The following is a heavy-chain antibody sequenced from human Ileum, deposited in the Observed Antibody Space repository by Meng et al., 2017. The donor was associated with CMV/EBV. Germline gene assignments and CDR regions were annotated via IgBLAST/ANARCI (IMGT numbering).Heavy chain of an antibody. CDR2: ISSSSSYI. Sequence: YSRNWVRQAQGKGLEWVSSISSSSSYIYYADSVKGRFTISRDNAKNSLYLQMNSLRAEDTAVYYCARDSAIYYDILTGYMNAKYYFDYWGQGTLVTVSS. CDR1: YS. D-gene: IGHD3-9*01. J-gene: IGHJ4*02. V-gene: IGHV3-21*01. CDR3: ARDSAIYYDILTGYMNAKYYFDY.